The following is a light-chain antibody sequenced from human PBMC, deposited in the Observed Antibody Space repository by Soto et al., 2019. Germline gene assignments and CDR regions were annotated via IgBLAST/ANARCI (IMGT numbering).Light chain of an antibody. CDR1: QSVSSSY. V-gene: IGKV3-20*01. CDR3: QQNDSSPLT. CDR2: GAS. Sequence: LSPGERATLSCRASQSVSSSYLAWYQQKPGQAPRLLIYGASSRATGIPDRFSGSGSGTDFTLTISRLEPEDFAVYYCQQNDSSPLTFGGGHKVDI. J-gene: IGKJ4*01.